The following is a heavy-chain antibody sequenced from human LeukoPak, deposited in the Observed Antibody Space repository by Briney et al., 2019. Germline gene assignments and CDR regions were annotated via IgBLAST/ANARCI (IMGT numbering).Heavy chain of an antibody. Sequence: GGSLRLSCAASGFTVSSNYMSWLRQAPGKGLEWVSVIYSGGSTYYADSVKGRFTISRDNSKNTLYLQMNSLRAEDTAVYYCARGGDVDTGPDYWGQGTLVTVSS. D-gene: IGHD5-18*01. CDR1: GFTVSSNY. CDR2: IYSGGST. J-gene: IGHJ4*02. V-gene: IGHV3-53*01. CDR3: ARGGDVDTGPDY.